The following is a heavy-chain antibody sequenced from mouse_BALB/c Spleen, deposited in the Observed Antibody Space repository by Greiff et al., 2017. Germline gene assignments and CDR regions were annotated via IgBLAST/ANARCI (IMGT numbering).Heavy chain of an antibody. V-gene: IGHV1-82*01. D-gene: IGHD2-4*01. CDR2: IYPGDGDT. CDR3: ARSSTMITTHYAMDY. J-gene: IGHJ4*01. Sequence: QVRLQQSGPELVKPGASVKISCKASGYAFSSSWMNWVKQRPGQGLEWIGRIYPGDGDTNYNGKFKGKATLTADKSSSTAYMQLSSLTSVDSAVYFCARSSTMITTHYAMDYWGQGTSVTVSS. CDR1: GYAFSSSW.